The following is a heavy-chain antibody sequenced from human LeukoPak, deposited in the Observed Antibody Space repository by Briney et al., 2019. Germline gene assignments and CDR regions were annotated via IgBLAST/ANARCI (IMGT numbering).Heavy chain of an antibody. CDR1: GYTFTSYD. V-gene: IGHV1-8*01. CDR3: ARDVGSLEVIDY. CDR2: MNPNSGNT. Sequence: ASVKVSCKASGYTFTSYDINWVRQATGQGLEWMGWMNPNSGNTGYAQKFQGRVTMTRDTSISTAYMELNRLISDDTAVYHCARDVGSLEVIDYWGQGTLVSVSS. D-gene: IGHD3-10*01. J-gene: IGHJ4*02.